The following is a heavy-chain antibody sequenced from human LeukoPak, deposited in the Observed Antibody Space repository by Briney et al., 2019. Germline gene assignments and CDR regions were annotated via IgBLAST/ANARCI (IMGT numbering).Heavy chain of an antibody. CDR3: ATQNFDY. V-gene: IGHV3-23*01. CDR2: ISDSGGST. Sequence: GGSLRLSCAASGFTLSSYAMSWVRQAPGQGLEWVSTISDSGGSTYYADSVKGRSTLSRDNSKSTLSLQMNSLRADDTAVYYCATQNFDYWGQGTLVTVSS. J-gene: IGHJ4*02. CDR1: GFTLSSYA.